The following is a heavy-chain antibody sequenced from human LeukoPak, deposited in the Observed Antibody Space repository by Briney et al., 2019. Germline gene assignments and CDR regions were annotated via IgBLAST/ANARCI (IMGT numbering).Heavy chain of an antibody. Sequence: GGSLRLSCAASGFTFTTYWMSWIRQLPGKGLEWVANINQDGTEKYYVDSVKGRFTISRDNAKNSLYLQMNSLRAEDTAVYYCARIVVVRNSDYWGQGTLVTVSS. CDR2: INQDGTEK. CDR3: ARIVVVRNSDY. D-gene: IGHD3-22*01. V-gene: IGHV3-7*01. J-gene: IGHJ4*02. CDR1: GFTFTTYW.